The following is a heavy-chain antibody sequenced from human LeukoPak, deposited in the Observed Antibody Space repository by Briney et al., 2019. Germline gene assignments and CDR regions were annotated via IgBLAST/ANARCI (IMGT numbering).Heavy chain of an antibody. J-gene: IGHJ4*02. CDR3: ARDGKAYCGGDCYSDLFDY. V-gene: IGHV4-39*07. Sequence: SQTVSLTCTVSGGSISSGSYYWSWIRQPPGKGLEWIGGIIHGGSPNYNPSLKSRVTISVDTSKNQFSLKLSSVTAADTAVYYCARDGKAYCGGDCYSDLFDYWGQGTLVTVSS. CDR1: GGSISSGSYY. D-gene: IGHD2-21*02. CDR2: IIHGGSP.